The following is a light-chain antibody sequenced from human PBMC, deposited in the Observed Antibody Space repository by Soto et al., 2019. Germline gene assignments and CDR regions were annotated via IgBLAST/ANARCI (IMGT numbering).Light chain of an antibody. CDR3: SSYTSSSTVV. Sequence: QSALTQPASVSGAPGQSITISGTGTSSDVGGYNYVSWYQQHPGKAPKLMIYDVSNRPSGVSNRFSGSKSGNTASLTISGLQAEDEAAYYCSSYTSSSTVVFGGRTKLTVL. CDR2: DVS. V-gene: IGLV2-14*01. CDR1: SSDVGGYNY. J-gene: IGLJ2*01.